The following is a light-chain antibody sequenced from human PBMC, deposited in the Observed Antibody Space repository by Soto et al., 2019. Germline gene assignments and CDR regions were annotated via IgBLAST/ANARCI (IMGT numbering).Light chain of an antibody. Sequence: QSVLNQPPSASGTPGQRVTISCSGSTSNIGTRAANWFQQLPGTAPKLLIYANNQRPSGVPDRFSGSKSDTSASLAISGLQSEDEADYFCASWDDNLDNWLFGGGTQLTVL. CDR3: ASWDDNLDNWL. CDR2: ANN. J-gene: IGLJ7*01. V-gene: IGLV1-44*01. CDR1: TSNIGTRA.